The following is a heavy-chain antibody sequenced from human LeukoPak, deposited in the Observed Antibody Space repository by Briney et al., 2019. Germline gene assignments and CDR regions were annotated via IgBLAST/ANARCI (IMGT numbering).Heavy chain of an antibody. CDR2: INPNSGGT. D-gene: IGHD3-3*01. CDR3: ARCHYDFWSGPFDY. CDR1: AFTFTGYY. V-gene: IGHV1-2*02. Sequence: ASVKVSCKASAFTFTGYYMHWVRQAPGQGLEWMGWINPNSGGTNYAQKFQGRVTMTRDTSISTAYMELSRLRSDDTAVYYCARCHYDFWSGPFDYWGQGTLVTVSS. J-gene: IGHJ4*02.